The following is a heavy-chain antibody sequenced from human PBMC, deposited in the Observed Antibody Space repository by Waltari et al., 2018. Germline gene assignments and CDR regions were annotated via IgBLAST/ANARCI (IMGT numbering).Heavy chain of an antibody. CDR3: ARHRMVIFGVDPRMSSPPDY. CDR2: INHSGRT. V-gene: IGHV4-34*01. CDR1: GGSFSGYY. J-gene: IGHJ4*02. Sequence: QVQLQQWGAGLLKPSETLSLTCAVYGGSFSGYYWSWIRQPPGKGLEWLGEINHSGRTNYNRALKSRVTISVDTSKNQFSLKLSSVTAADTAVYYCARHRMVIFGVDPRMSSPPDYWGQGTLVTVSS. D-gene: IGHD3-3*01.